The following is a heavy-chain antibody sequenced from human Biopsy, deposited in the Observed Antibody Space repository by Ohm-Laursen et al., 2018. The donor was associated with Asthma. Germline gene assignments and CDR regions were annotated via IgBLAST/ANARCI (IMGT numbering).Heavy chain of an antibody. J-gene: IGHJ5*02. D-gene: IGHD4-17*01. CDR3: ARTTYGHDGFDP. V-gene: IGHV4-31*03. Sequence: SQTLSLTCTVSGGSINIGDYYWSWIRQHPVKGLEWIGHIYYSGSTYYNPSLKSRVSISLDTSKNQFSLSLTSVTAADTAAYYCARTTYGHDGFDPWGQGTLVTVSS. CDR2: IYYSGST. CDR1: GGSINIGDYY.